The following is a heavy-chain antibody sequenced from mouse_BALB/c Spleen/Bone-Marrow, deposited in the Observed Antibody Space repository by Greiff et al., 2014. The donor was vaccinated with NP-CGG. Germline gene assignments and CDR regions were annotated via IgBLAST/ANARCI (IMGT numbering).Heavy chain of an antibody. Sequence: VQVVESGAELVKPGTSVKLSCKASGYTFTTYYMYWVKQRPGQGLEWIGEINPNNGGTNFKEKFKSEATLTVDKSSSTAYMQLSSLTSEDSAVYYCTRGRTWDFDYWGQGTTLTVSS. J-gene: IGHJ2*01. CDR1: GYTFTTYY. CDR2: INPNNGGT. V-gene: IGHV1S81*02. CDR3: TRGRTWDFDY. D-gene: IGHD4-1*01.